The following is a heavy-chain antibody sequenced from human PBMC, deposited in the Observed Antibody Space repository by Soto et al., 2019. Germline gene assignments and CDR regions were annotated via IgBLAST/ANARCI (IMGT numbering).Heavy chain of an antibody. CDR2: TKAKAYSYTT. J-gene: IGHJ4*02. V-gene: IGHV3-72*01. Sequence: GGSLRLSCAASGITLSDHFIDWVRQAPGKGLDWVGRTKAKAYSYTTEYAASVKGRFTISRDDSENSVYLQMNSLKSEDTAVYYCASIRGGMGYWGQGTLVTVSS. CDR3: ASIRGGMGY. CDR1: GITLSDHF. D-gene: IGHD3-10*01.